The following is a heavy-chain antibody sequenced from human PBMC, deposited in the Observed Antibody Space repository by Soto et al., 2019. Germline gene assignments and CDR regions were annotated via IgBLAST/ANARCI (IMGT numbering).Heavy chain of an antibody. CDR3: AKATATSGGAFEI. Sequence: GGSLRLSCAVSGFICSSYDMIWVRQAPGKGLEWVSTILVGGSTHYEDSVKGRFTISRDTSKNTVYLQMNSLTAGDTAFYYCAKATATSGGAFEIYGQGTMVTVSS. D-gene: IGHD1-1*01. CDR1: GFICSSYD. CDR2: ILVGGST. V-gene: IGHV3-23*01. J-gene: IGHJ3*02.